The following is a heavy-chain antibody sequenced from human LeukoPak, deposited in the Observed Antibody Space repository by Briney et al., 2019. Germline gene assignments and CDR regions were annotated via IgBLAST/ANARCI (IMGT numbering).Heavy chain of an antibody. CDR3: ASVRD. CDR2: INHSGST. V-gene: IGHV4-34*01. CDR1: GGSFSNYY. J-gene: IGHJ4*02. Sequence: PSETLSLTCAVYGGSFSNYYWSWIRQPPGKGLEWIGEINHSGSTNYNPSLKSRVTISVDTSKNQFSLKLSSVTAADTAVYYCASVRDRGQGTLVTVSS.